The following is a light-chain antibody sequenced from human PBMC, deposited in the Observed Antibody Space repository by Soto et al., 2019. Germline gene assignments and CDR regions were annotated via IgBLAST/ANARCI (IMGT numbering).Light chain of an antibody. CDR2: HVS. CDR3: SSYTSSSTPLYV. V-gene: IGLV2-14*01. J-gene: IGLJ1*01. Sequence: QSVLTQPASVSGSPGQSITISCTGTSSDVGGFNYVSWYQQHPGKAPKLMIYHVSNRPSGVSNRFSGSKSGNTASLTISVLQAEDEADYYCSSYTSSSTPLYVFGTG. CDR1: SSDVGGFNY.